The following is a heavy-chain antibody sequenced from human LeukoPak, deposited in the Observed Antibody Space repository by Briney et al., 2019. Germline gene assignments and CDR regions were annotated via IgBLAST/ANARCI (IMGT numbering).Heavy chain of an antibody. CDR3: ARSGYTYGTNWFDP. J-gene: IGHJ5*02. D-gene: IGHD5-18*01. Sequence: SQTLSLTCTVSGVSISSGDYYWSWIRQPPGKGLEWIGYICYSGYTYYNPSLKSRITISVDTSKNQFSLKLSSVTAADTAVYYCARSGYTYGTNWFDPWGQGTLVTVSS. CDR1: GVSISSGDYY. V-gene: IGHV4-30-4*01. CDR2: ICYSGYT.